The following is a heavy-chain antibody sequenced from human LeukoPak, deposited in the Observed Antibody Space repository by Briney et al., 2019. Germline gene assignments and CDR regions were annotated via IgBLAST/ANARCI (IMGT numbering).Heavy chain of an antibody. CDR3: ARQEQQLGFDY. Sequence: SETLSLTCTVSGGSISSSSYYWGWIRQPPGKGLEWIGSIYYSGSTYYNPSLKSRVTISVDTSKNQFSLKLSSVTAADTAVYYCARQEQQLGFDYWGQGTLVTVSS. J-gene: IGHJ4*02. CDR2: IYYSGST. CDR1: GGSISSSSYY. V-gene: IGHV4-39*01. D-gene: IGHD6-13*01.